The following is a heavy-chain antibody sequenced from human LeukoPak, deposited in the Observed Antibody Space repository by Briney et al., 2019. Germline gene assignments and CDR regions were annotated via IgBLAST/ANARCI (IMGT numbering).Heavy chain of an antibody. D-gene: IGHD2-21*02. CDR3: AKVLAYCGGDCYSGGFDY. J-gene: IGHJ4*02. V-gene: IGHV3-23*01. CDR2: ISGSGGTT. Sequence: RGSLRLSCAASGFTFSSYAMSWFRQAPGKGLEWVSAISGSGGTTYYADSVKGRFTISRDNSKNTFFLQMNSLRAEDTAVYYCAKVLAYCGGDCYSGGFDYWGQGTLVTVSS. CDR1: GFTFSSYA.